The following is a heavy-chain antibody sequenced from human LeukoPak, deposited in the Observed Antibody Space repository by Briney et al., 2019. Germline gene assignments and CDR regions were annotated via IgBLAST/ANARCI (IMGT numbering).Heavy chain of an antibody. CDR1: GGSTTSNY. Sequence: SETLSLTCTVSGGSTTSNYWSWIRQTPGKGLEWIGFIFYNGYTKYNPSLESRVIMSIDTSKNQFSLKLSSVTAADTAVYYCARGGYSYGYSTLDYWGQGILVTVSS. J-gene: IGHJ4*02. V-gene: IGHV4-59*01. D-gene: IGHD5-18*01. CDR3: ARGGYSYGYSTLDY. CDR2: IFYNGYT.